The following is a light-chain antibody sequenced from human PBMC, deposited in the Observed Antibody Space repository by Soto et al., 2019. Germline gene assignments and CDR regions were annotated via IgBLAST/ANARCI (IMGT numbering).Light chain of an antibody. Sequence: EIVMTQSPGTLSVSPGERATLSCRASQSVSSDLAWYQQKPGQAPRLLIYGASTRATGVPARFSGSGSGTAFTLTISSLQSEDFAVYYCQQYNNWPPWTFGQGTKVEIK. V-gene: IGKV3-15*01. CDR1: QSVSSD. CDR2: GAS. CDR3: QQYNNWPPWT. J-gene: IGKJ1*01.